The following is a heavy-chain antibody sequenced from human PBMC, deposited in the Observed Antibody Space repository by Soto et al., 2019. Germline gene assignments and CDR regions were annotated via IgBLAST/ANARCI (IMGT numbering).Heavy chain of an antibody. CDR1: GFTFGDDA. CDR2: IGGGGTDT. Sequence: QLLESGGGLVQPGGSLRVHCVASGFTFGDDAMSWVRQAPGRGLEWVSSIGGGGTDTYYAASVKGRFTISRDNSKSTLYLQMNNLRVEDTAVYYCAKDAVPYNGEWDWFDTWGQGTLVTVSS. V-gene: IGHV3-23*01. D-gene: IGHD3-10*01. J-gene: IGHJ5*02. CDR3: AKDAVPYNGEWDWFDT.